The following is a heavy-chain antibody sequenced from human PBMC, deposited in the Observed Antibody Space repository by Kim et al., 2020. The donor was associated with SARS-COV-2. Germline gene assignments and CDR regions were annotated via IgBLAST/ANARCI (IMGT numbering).Heavy chain of an antibody. Sequence: YYADAVKGRFTISRDNSKNTLYLQMNSLRAEDTAVYYCAKGHKLWPQLDYWGQGTLVTVSS. D-gene: IGHD5-18*01. CDR3: AKGHKLWPQLDY. J-gene: IGHJ4*02. V-gene: IGHV3-23*01.